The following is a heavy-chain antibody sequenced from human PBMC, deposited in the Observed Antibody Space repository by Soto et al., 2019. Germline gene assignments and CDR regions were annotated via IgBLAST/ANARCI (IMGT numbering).Heavy chain of an antibody. Sequence: QVQLVQSGAEVKKPGSSVKVSCKASGGTFSDYAISWVRQAPGQGLEWMGGIMPIFGTSGTTNYAQKFQDRVTITADESTRTASLELISLRSEDTAVYYCARRQSNGYNRYFDSWGQGTLVTVSS. D-gene: IGHD5-12*01. J-gene: IGHJ4*02. CDR1: GGTFSDYA. V-gene: IGHV1-69*01. CDR3: ARRQSNGYNRYFDS. CDR2: IMPIFGTSGTT.